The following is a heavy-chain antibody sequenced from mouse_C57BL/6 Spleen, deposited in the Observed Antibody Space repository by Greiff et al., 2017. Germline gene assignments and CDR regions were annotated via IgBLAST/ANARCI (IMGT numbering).Heavy chain of an antibody. D-gene: IGHD2-12*01. J-gene: IGHJ2*01. CDR1: GYTFTSYW. CDR3: ARELLFYFDD. V-gene: IGHV1-53*01. CDR2: INPSNGGT. Sequence: QVQLQQPGTGLVKPGASVKLSCKASGYTFTSYWMPWVKQRPGQGLEWIGNINPSNGGTNYIEKFKSKATLTVDKSSSTAYMQLISLTSEDAAVYYCARELLFYFDDWGQGTTLTVSS.